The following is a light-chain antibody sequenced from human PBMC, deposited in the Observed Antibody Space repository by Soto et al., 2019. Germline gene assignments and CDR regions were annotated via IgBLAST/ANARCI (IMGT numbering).Light chain of an antibody. Sequence: DIQMTQSPSTLSASLVDRVTITCRASQSISSWLAWYQQKPEKAPKVLIYKASSLESGVPSRFSGSGSGTEFTLTISSLQPDDFATYYCQQYNSHPLTFGGGTKVDIK. CDR3: QQYNSHPLT. J-gene: IGKJ4*01. V-gene: IGKV1-5*03. CDR1: QSISSW. CDR2: KAS.